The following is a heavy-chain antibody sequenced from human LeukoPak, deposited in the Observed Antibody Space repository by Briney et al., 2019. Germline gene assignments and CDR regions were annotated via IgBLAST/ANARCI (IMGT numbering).Heavy chain of an antibody. CDR3: AKQSLYDSSGHFHY. CDR1: GFTFSSYA. Sequence: GGSLRLSCAASGFTFSSYAMTWVRQAPGKGLEWVSTITGSGGSTYYADSAKGRFTISRANSKNTLFLRINGLRAEDTAVYFCAKQSLYDSSGHFHYWGQGALVTVSS. CDR2: ITGSGGST. V-gene: IGHV3-23*01. D-gene: IGHD3-22*01. J-gene: IGHJ4*02.